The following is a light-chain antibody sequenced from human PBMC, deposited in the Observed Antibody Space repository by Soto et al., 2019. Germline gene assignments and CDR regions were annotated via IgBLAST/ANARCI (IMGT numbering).Light chain of an antibody. V-gene: IGKV1-5*01. Sequence: ITQSPATGSASVEDRVTITCRASQSISNWLAWYLQKPGTAPKVLIYHASNLQSGVPSRFSGSGSGTECTLTISSLQPDNFATYCCQQYNSYSFGQGTKVDIK. CDR2: HAS. J-gene: IGKJ1*01. CDR3: QQYNSYS. CDR1: QSISNW.